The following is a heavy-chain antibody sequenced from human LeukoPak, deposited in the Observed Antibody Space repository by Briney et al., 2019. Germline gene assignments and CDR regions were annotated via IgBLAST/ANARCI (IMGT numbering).Heavy chain of an antibody. J-gene: IGHJ5*02. CDR1: GGTFSSYA. CDR3: AREGDVDIVATIVGHWFDP. Sequence: SVKVSCKASGGTFSSYAISWVRQAPGQGLEWVGRIIPILGIANYAQKFQGRVTITADKSTSTAYMELSSLRSEDTAVYYCAREGDVDIVATIVGHWFDPWGQGTLVTVSS. CDR2: IIPILGIA. V-gene: IGHV1-69*04. D-gene: IGHD5-12*01.